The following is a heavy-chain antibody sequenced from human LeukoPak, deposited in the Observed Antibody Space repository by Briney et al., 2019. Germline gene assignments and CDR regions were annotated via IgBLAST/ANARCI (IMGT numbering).Heavy chain of an antibody. J-gene: IGHJ5*02. Sequence: PSQTLSLTCTVSGGSISSGGYYWSWIRQPPGKGLEWIGSIYYSGSTYYNPSLKSRVTISVDTSKNQFSLKLSSVTAADTAVYYSARLLGYCSSTSCFEGFDPWGQGTLVTVSS. CDR1: GGSISSGGYY. CDR2: IYYSGST. V-gene: IGHV4-30-2*03. CDR3: ARLLGYCSSTSCFEGFDP. D-gene: IGHD2-2*01.